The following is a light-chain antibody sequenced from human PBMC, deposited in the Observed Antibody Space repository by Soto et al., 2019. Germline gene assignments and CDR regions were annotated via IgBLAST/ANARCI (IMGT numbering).Light chain of an antibody. CDR3: QQYGGSPLT. J-gene: IGKJ4*01. Sequence: EIVLPQSPGTLSFSPGERATLSCRASHSVSSSFLAWYQQKPGQAPRLLIYGTSSRATGIPDRFSGSGSGTDFTLTISRMEPEDFAVYFCQQYGGSPLTFGGGTKVDIK. V-gene: IGKV3-20*01. CDR1: HSVSSSF. CDR2: GTS.